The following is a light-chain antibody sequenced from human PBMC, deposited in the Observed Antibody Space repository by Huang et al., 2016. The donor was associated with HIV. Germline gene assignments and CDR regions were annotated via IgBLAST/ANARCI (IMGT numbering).Light chain of an antibody. CDR2: LAS. CDR3: MQGLQTPPT. CDR1: QNLLHSTGHNR. Sequence: IVLTQSPLSLPVAPGQPASIACKSSQNLLHSTGHNRLDWYVQKPGRSPQLLIYLASNRAAGVPDRCTGSGSGSDFSLEISNVEAGDVGIYYCMQGLQTPPTFGQGTKLEI. V-gene: IGKV2-28*01. J-gene: IGKJ2*01.